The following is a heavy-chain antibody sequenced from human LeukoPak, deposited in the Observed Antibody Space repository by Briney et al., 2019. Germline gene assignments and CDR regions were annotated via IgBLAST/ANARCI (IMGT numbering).Heavy chain of an antibody. CDR1: GFTFDDYA. J-gene: IGHJ4*02. D-gene: IGHD4-23*01. CDR3: AGSPTVVTPPDY. CDR2: ISWNSGSI. V-gene: IGHV3-9*01. Sequence: GGSLRLFCAASGFTFDDYAMHWVRQAPGKGLEWVSGISWNSGSIGYADSVKGRFTISRDNAKNSLYLQMNSLRAEDTALYYCAGSPTVVTPPDYWGQGTLVTVSS.